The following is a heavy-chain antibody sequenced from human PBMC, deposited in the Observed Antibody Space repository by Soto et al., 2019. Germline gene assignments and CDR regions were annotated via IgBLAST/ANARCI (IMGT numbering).Heavy chain of an antibody. Sequence: GASMKISCAASGFTASSCSMNWVRQAPGKGLEWVSSISSSSSYIYYADSVKGRFTISRDNAKNSLYLQMNSLRAEDTAVYYCALESYDISAYWGQGTLVTVSS. CDR2: ISSSSSYI. D-gene: IGHD3-22*01. CDR3: ALESYDISAY. V-gene: IGHV3-21*01. CDR1: GFTASSCS. J-gene: IGHJ4*02.